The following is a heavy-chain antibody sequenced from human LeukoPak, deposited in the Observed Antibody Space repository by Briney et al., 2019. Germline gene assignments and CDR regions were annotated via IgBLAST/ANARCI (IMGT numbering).Heavy chain of an antibody. CDR1: GFTFSSYW. D-gene: IGHD2-15*01. CDR2: IKQDGSEK. Sequence: PGESLRLSCAASGFTFSSYWMSWVRQAPGKGLEWVANIKQDGSEKYYVDSVKGRFTISRDNAKNSLYLQMNSLRVEDTAVYYCARGCSGGSCYDYWGQGTLVTVSS. J-gene: IGHJ4*02. V-gene: IGHV3-7*02. CDR3: ARGCSGGSCYDY.